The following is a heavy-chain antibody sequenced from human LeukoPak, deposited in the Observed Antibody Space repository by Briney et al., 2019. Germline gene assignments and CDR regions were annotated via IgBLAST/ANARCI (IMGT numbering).Heavy chain of an antibody. CDR2: IIPILGIA. CDR1: GGTFSSYA. D-gene: IGHD3-10*01. J-gene: IGHJ4*02. CDR3: ARDRGLQMPRYYFDY. V-gene: IGHV1-69*04. Sequence: SVKVSCKASGGTFSSYAISWVRQAPGQGLEWMGRIIPILGIANYAQKFQGRVTITADKSTSTAYMELSSLRSEDTAVYYCARDRGLQMPRYYFDYWGQGTLVTVSS.